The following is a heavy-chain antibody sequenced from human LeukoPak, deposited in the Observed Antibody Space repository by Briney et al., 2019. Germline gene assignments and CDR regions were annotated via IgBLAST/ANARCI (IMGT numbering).Heavy chain of an antibody. D-gene: IGHD3-3*01. V-gene: IGHV3-23*01. CDR3: AKEEWLGKMNYFDS. Sequence: GGSLRLSCAASGFTFASYAMSWVRLAPGKGLEWVSSILGSGGGDTTYYADSVQGRFTISRDNSKNTLFLQMYSLRAEDTAVYYCAKEEWLGKMNYFDSWGQGILVTVSS. CDR1: GFTFASYA. J-gene: IGHJ4*02. CDR2: ILGSGGGDTT.